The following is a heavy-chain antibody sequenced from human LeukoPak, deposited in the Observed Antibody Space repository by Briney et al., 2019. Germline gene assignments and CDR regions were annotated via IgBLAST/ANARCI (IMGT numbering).Heavy chain of an antibody. V-gene: IGHV3-53*01. CDR2: IRNDGST. Sequence: GGSLRLSCAASGFTFSSYAMSWVRQAPGRGLEWVSVIRNDGSTHYADSVKGRFTTSRDNSKNTVYLQMNSLRTEDTAMYYCARGGAFDIWGQGTMVTVSS. J-gene: IGHJ3*02. CDR3: ARGGAFDI. D-gene: IGHD3-10*01. CDR1: GFTFSSYA.